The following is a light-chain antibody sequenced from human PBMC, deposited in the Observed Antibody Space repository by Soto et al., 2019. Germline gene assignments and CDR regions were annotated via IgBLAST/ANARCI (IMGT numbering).Light chain of an antibody. Sequence: DIQMTQSPSSLSASVGDRVTITCRASQDIKNFLAWYQHKPGKPPRLLIYTASVLQSGVPSRFSGSGSGTDFTLTISSLHPEDFATYYCQKYDNAPHTFGQGTKLEIK. J-gene: IGKJ2*01. CDR1: QDIKNF. CDR3: QKYDNAPHT. V-gene: IGKV1-27*01. CDR2: TAS.